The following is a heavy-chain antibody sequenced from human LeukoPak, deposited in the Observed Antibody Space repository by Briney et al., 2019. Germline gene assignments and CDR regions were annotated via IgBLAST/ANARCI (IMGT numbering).Heavy chain of an antibody. CDR2: INPGDSAT. Sequence: GESLKISCKGSGYSFTNYWIGWVRQMPGKGLEWMGIINPGDSATTYRPSVQGQITTSVDKSISTAYLQWSSLKASDTAIYYCALHPAQGSGSLDYWGQGTLVTVSS. D-gene: IGHD3-10*01. CDR1: GYSFTNYW. J-gene: IGHJ4*02. V-gene: IGHV5-51*01. CDR3: ALHPAQGSGSLDY.